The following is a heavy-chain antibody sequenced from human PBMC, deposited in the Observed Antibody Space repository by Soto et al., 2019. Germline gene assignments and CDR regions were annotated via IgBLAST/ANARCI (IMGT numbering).Heavy chain of an antibody. CDR2: ITTTSSDI. CDR1: GFTFSSYS. D-gene: IGHD3-10*01. CDR3: ARRPTVWFGEGFDY. V-gene: IGHV3-21*01. J-gene: IGHJ4*02. Sequence: DVQLVESGGGLVKPGGSLRLSCAASGFTFSSYSMNWVRQAPGKGLEWVSSITTTSSDIYYADSLKGRFTASRDNAKNSMYLQMNSLRAEDTAVYYCARRPTVWFGEGFDYWGQGTLVTVSS.